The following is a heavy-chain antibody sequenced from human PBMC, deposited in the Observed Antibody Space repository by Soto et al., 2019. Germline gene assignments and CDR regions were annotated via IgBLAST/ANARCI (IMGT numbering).Heavy chain of an antibody. Sequence: QITLKESGPTLVKPTQTLTLTCSFSGFSLSTSGVGVGWIRQPPGKALEWLALIYWDDDKRYSPSLKSRLTITKDTSKNQVVLTMTNMDPVDTATYYCAHRLWGLPYFDYWGQGTLVTVSS. CDR2: IYWDDDK. CDR3: AHRLWGLPYFDY. D-gene: IGHD3-16*01. V-gene: IGHV2-5*02. J-gene: IGHJ4*02. CDR1: GFSLSTSGVG.